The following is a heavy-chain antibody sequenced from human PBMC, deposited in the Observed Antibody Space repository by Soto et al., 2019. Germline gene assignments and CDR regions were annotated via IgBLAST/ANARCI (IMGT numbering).Heavy chain of an antibody. D-gene: IGHD2-15*01. CDR1: GFNFSDYY. Sequence: QVQLVESGGGLVKPGGSLRLSCAASGFNFSDYYMSWIRQAPGKGLEWVSYISSSGSTIYYADSVKGRFTISRDNAKNSLYLQMNSLRAEDTAVYYCARDPVMRRGGYCSGGSCFYLDYWGQGTLVTVSS. CDR2: ISSSGSTI. J-gene: IGHJ4*02. V-gene: IGHV3-11*01. CDR3: ARDPVMRRGGYCSGGSCFYLDY.